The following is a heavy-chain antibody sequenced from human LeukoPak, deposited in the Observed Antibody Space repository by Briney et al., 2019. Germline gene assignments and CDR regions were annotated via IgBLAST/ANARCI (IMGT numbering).Heavy chain of an antibody. V-gene: IGHV1-69*04. J-gene: IGHJ4*02. CDR2: IIPILGIA. D-gene: IGHD3-16*02. CDR1: GGTFSSYA. CDR3: AREDMITFGGVIPTGDY. Sequence: SVKVSCKASGGTFSSYAISWVRQAPGQGLEWMGRIIPILGIANYAQKFQGRVTITADKSTSTAYMELSSLRSEDTAVYYCAREDMITFGGVIPTGDYWGQGTLVTVSS.